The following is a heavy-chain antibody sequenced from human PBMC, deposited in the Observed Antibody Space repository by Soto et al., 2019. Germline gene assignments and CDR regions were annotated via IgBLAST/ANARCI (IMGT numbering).Heavy chain of an antibody. D-gene: IGHD2-2*01. Sequence: PGGSLRLSCAASGFTFRNHWMHWVRQAPGKGPVWVSRIKYDGSSADYADSVKGRFTVSRDNANNRLYLQMNSLRAEDTAVYYCASLSGSTSGYEHYGMDIWGKGTTVTVSS. CDR1: GFTFRNHW. CDR2: IKYDGSSA. CDR3: ASLSGSTSGYEHYGMDI. J-gene: IGHJ6*04. V-gene: IGHV3-74*01.